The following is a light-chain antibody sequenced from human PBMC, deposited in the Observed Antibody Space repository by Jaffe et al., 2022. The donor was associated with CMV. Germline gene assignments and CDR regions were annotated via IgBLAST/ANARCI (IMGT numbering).Light chain of an antibody. CDR2: EVS. V-gene: IGLV2-8*01. CDR1: SSGVGGYNY. CDR3: SSYAGSNGVV. J-gene: IGLJ2*01. Sequence: QSALTQPPSASGSPGQSVTLSCTGTSSGVGGYNYVSWYQQHPGKAPKLMIYEVSKRPSGVPNRFSGSKSGNTASLTVSGLQAEDEADYYCSSYAGSNGVVFGGGTKLTVL.